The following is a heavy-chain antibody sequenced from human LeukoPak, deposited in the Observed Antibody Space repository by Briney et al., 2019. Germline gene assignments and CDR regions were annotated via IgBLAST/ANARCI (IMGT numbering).Heavy chain of an antibody. CDR3: VRHISTNTGYFDS. D-gene: IGHD5-24*01. V-gene: IGHV4-39*01. J-gene: IGHJ4*02. Sequence: SETLSLTCTVSGGSINSHSYYWGWIRQPPGKGLEWIGSVYYDGTSYSNPSLKSRVAVFVDTSRDQFSLDLSFVTPADTALYYCVRHISTNTGYFDSCGQGTLVSVSS. CDR1: GGSINSHSYY. CDR2: VYYDGTS.